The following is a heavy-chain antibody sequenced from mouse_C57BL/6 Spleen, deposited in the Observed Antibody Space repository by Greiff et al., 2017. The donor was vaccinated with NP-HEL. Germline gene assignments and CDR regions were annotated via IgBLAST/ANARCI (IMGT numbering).Heavy chain of an antibody. V-gene: IGHV1-55*01. CDR2: IYPGSGST. D-gene: IGHD2-5*01. CDR3: AILDYSNTWFAY. J-gene: IGHJ3*01. CDR1: GYTFTSYW. Sequence: VQLQQPGAELVKPGASVKMSCKASGYTFTSYWITWVKQRPGQGLEWIGDIYPGSGSTNYNEKFKSKATLTVDTSSSTAYMQLSSLTSEDSAVYYCAILDYSNTWFAYWGQGTLVTVSA.